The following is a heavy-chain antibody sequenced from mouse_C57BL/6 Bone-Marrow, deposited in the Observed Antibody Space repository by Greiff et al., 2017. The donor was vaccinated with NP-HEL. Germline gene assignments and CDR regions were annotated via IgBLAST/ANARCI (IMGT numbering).Heavy chain of an antibody. D-gene: IGHD1-2*01. V-gene: IGHV5-9-1*02. Sequence: EVKLMESGEGLVKPGGSLKLSCAASGFTFSSYAMSWVRQTPEKRLEWVAYISSGGDYIYYADTVKGRFTISRDNARNTLYLQMSSLKSEDTAMYYCTRGRTTADFDYWGQGTTLTVSS. CDR3: TRGRTTADFDY. CDR1: GFTFSSYA. CDR2: ISSGGDYI. J-gene: IGHJ2*01.